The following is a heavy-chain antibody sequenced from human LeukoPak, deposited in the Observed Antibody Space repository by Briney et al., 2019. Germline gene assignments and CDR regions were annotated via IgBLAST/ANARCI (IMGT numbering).Heavy chain of an antibody. CDR1: GGAFSSYY. CDR2: IYYSGST. CDR3: AERMYSSGGH. Sequence: SETLSLTCVVYGGAFSSYYWGWIRQPPGKGLEWIGSIYYSGSTYYNPSLKSRVTISVDTSKNQFSLKLSSVTAADTAVYYCAERMYSSGGHWGQGTLVTVSS. V-gene: IGHV4-39*01. D-gene: IGHD6-19*01. J-gene: IGHJ4*02.